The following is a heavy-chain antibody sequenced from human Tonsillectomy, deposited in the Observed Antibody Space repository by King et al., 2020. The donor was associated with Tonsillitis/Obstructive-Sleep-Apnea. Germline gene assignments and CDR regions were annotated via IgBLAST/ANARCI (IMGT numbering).Heavy chain of an antibody. V-gene: IGHV4-59*01. CDR1: GGSISSYY. CDR3: AREALDAFDI. Sequence: VQLQESGPGLVKPSETLSLTCTVSGGSISSYYWSWIRQPPGKGLEWIGYIYYSGNTKYNPSLKSRVTISVATSKNQFYLKLSSVTAADTAVYYCAREALDAFDIWGLGTMVTVSS. CDR2: IYYSGNT. J-gene: IGHJ3*02.